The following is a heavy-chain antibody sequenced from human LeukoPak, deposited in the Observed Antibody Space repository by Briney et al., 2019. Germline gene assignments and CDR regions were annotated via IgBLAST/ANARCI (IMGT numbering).Heavy chain of an antibody. CDR1: GGSITSGSYY. D-gene: IGHD4-23*01. CDR2: LYTSGST. J-gene: IGHJ5*02. CDR3: ARDRTHDYGGKGWFDP. Sequence: SETLSLTCTVSGGSITSGSYYWGWIRQPAGKGLEWIGRLYTSGSTNYNPSLKSRVTISVDTSKIQFSLKLSSVTAADTAVYYCARDRTHDYGGKGWFDPWGQGTLVTVSS. V-gene: IGHV4-61*02.